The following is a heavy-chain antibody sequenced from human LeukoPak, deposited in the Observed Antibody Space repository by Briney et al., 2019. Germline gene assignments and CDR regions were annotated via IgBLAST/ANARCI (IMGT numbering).Heavy chain of an antibody. V-gene: IGHV3-23*01. D-gene: IGHD3-22*01. CDR2: ISDSGSDT. Sequence: GGSLRLSCAASGFTFSRYAMSWVRQAPGKGLEWVSVISDSGSDTYYADSVKGRFTISRANSKNTVYLQMSSLRADDTAVYYCAIPDSSGFYFSICFDYWGQGTLVTVSS. J-gene: IGHJ4*02. CDR3: AIPDSSGFYFSICFDY. CDR1: GFTFSRYA.